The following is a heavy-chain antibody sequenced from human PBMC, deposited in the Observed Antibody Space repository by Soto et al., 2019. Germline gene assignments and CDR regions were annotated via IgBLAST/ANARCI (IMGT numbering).Heavy chain of an antibody. CDR3: ARRDCISTSCYPANWSDEASDY. D-gene: IGHD2-2*01. V-gene: IGHV1-18*01. CDR1: GYTFTSYG. Sequence: GASVKVSCKASGYTFTSYGISWVRQAPGQGLEWMGWISAYNGNTNYAQKLQGRVTMTTDTSTSTAYMELRSLRSDDTAVYYCARRDCISTSCYPANWSDEASDYWGQGTLVTVSS. J-gene: IGHJ4*02. CDR2: ISAYNGNT.